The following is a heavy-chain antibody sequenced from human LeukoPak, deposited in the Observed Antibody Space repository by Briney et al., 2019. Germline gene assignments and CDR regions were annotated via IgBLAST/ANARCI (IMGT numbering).Heavy chain of an antibody. Sequence: GGSLRLSCAASGFTFSSYGMHWVRQAPGKGLEWVAVISYDGGNKYYADSVKGRFTISRDNSKNTLYLQMNSLRAEDTAVYYCAKDMGFDSSGSFDYWGQGTLVTVSS. D-gene: IGHD3-22*01. V-gene: IGHV3-30*18. CDR2: ISYDGGNK. CDR1: GFTFSSYG. J-gene: IGHJ4*02. CDR3: AKDMGFDSSGSFDY.